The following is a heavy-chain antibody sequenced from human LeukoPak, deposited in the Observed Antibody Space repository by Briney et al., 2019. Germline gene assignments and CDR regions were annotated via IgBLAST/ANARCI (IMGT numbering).Heavy chain of an antibody. CDR2: IYYSGST. J-gene: IGHJ6*02. CDR3: ARSLPGIAVAGTYYYYYYGMDV. V-gene: IGHV4-59*12. Sequence: PSETLSLTCTVSGGSISSYYWSWIRQPPGKGLEWIGYIYYSGSTNYNPSLKSRVTISVDTSKNQFSLKLSSVTAADTAVYYCARSLPGIAVAGTYYYYYYGMDVWGQGTTVTVSS. CDR1: GGSISSYY. D-gene: IGHD6-19*01.